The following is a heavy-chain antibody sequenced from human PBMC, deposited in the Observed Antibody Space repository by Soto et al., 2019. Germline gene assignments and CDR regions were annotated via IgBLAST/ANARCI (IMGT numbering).Heavy chain of an antibody. J-gene: IGHJ4*02. CDR2: IQQDGRDK. CDR3: ARGVDDYADYRFDY. D-gene: IGHD4-17*01. V-gene: IGHV3-7*01. CDR1: GFTFRNYW. Sequence: EVQLVESGGGLVQPGGSLRLSCAASGFTFRNYWMSWVRQAPGKGLEWVANIQQDGRDKYYVDSVRGRFTISRDNARNSLYLQMNILRAEDTAVYYCARGVDDYADYRFDYWGQGTLVTVSS.